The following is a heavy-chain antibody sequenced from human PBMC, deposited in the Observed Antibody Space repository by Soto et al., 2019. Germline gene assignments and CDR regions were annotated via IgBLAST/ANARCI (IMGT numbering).Heavy chain of an antibody. V-gene: IGHV3-23*01. CDR2: ISGSGRTI. D-gene: IGHD1-26*01. CDR3: AKVGPSYYYGMDV. CDR1: GLDFSSEV. Sequence: GGSLRLSCAASGLDFSSEVMCWVRQAPGKGLEWVSSISGSGRTIYHADSMRGRFAISRDNSKNSLYLQSNNLRVDDTAVYYCAKVGPSYYYGMDVWGQGTTVTVSS. J-gene: IGHJ6*02.